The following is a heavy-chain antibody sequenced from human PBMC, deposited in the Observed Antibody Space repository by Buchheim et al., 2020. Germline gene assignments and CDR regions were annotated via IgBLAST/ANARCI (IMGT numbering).Heavy chain of an antibody. CDR1: GYTFTGYY. Sequence: QVQLVQSGAEVKKPGASVKVSCKASGYTFTGYYMHWVRQAPGQGLEWMGWINPNSGGPNYAQKFQGWVTMTRDTSISTVYLELSRLRSDDTAVYYCARGGYCSSTSCYYFDYWGQGTL. J-gene: IGHJ4*02. D-gene: IGHD2-2*01. CDR3: ARGGYCSSTSCYYFDY. V-gene: IGHV1-2*04. CDR2: INPNSGGP.